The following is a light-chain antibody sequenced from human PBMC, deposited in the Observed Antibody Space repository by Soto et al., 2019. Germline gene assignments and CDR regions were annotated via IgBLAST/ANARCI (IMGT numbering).Light chain of an antibody. CDR1: SSNIGSNYD. V-gene: IGLV1-40*01. J-gene: IGLJ3*02. Sequence: QSVLTQSPSVSGAPGQRVTISCTGTSSNIGSNYDVHWYQQLPGTAPKLLIYVNINRPSGVPDRFSGSKSGTSASLAITGLQAEDEADYYCQSYDSSLSGVVFGGGTQLTVL. CDR2: VNI. CDR3: QSYDSSLSGVV.